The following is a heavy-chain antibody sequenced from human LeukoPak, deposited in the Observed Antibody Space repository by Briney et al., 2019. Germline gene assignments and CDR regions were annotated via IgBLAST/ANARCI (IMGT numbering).Heavy chain of an antibody. Sequence: SVKVSCKASGFTFTSSAMQWVRQARGQRLEWIGWIVVGSGNTNYAQKSQERVTITRDMSTSTAYMELSSLRSEDTAVYYCAAVIDSGSYYVADYWGQGTLVTVSS. D-gene: IGHD1-26*01. V-gene: IGHV1-58*02. CDR1: GFTFTSSA. CDR3: AAVIDSGSYYVADY. CDR2: IVVGSGNT. J-gene: IGHJ4*02.